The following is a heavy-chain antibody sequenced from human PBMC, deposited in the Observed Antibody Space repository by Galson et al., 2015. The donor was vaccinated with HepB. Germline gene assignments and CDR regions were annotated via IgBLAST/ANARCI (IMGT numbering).Heavy chain of an antibody. CDR1: GGSVSGHY. D-gene: IGHD3-3*01. Sequence: TLSLTCTVSGGSVSGHYWSWTRQPPGKGLEWIGFIYYSGSTNYSPSLQSRVTISVDTSKNQFSLKMTSVSAADAAVYYCARNLDDSSRGYPSYYYYMDVWGKGATVTVSS. CDR3: ARNLDDSSRGYPSYYYYMDV. J-gene: IGHJ6*03. V-gene: IGHV4-59*02. CDR2: IYYSGST.